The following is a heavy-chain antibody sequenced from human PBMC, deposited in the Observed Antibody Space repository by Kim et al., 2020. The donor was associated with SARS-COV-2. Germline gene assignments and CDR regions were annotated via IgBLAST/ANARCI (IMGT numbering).Heavy chain of an antibody. V-gene: IGHV4-59*13. J-gene: IGHJ5*01. CDR1: GGSIGSYY. CDR3: ARDTSSYCSSTSCSDANW. Sequence: SETLSLTCTVSGGSIGSYYWSWIRQPPGKGLEWIGYIYYSGSTNYNPSLKSRVTISVDTSKNQFSLKLSSVTAADTAVYYCARDTSSYCSSTSCSDANW. D-gene: IGHD2-2*01. CDR2: IYYSGST.